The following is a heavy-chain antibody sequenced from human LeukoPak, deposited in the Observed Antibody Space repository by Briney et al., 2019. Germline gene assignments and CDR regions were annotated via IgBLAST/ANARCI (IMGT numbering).Heavy chain of an antibody. CDR3: ARDMEPTYYYDSSGFLL. D-gene: IGHD3-22*01. CDR1: GYTFTSYA. J-gene: IGHJ3*01. V-gene: IGHV7-4-1*02. Sequence: GASVKVSCKASGYTFTSYAMNWVRQAPGQGLEWMGWINTNAGNPTYAQGFTGRFVFSLDTSVGTAYLQISSLKAEDTAVYYCARDMEPTYYYDSSGFLLWGQGTMVTVPS. CDR2: INTNAGNP.